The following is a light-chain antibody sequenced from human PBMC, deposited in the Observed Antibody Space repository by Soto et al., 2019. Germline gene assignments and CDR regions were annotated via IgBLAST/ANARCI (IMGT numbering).Light chain of an antibody. Sequence: QSVLTQPPSASGSPGQSVTITRTGTSSDVGRYNYVSWYQQHPGKAPKLMIYEVAKRPSGVPDRFSGSKSGNTASLTVSGLQAEDEADFYCCSYAGSNNLLFGGGTKLTVL. CDR3: CSYAGSNNLL. V-gene: IGLV2-8*01. CDR2: EVA. J-gene: IGLJ2*01. CDR1: SSDVGRYNY.